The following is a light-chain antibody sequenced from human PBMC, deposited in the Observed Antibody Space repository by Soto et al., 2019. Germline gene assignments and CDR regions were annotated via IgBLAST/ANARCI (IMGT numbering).Light chain of an antibody. J-gene: IGKJ1*01. CDR1: QSISSW. Sequence: DIQMTQSPSTLSASVGDRVIITCRASQSISSWLAWYQQKPGKVPNLLIYDASNLESGVPLRFSGSGSGTEFTLTIRSLQPDDFATYYCQQYQSSWTFGQGTKVEIQ. V-gene: IGKV1-5*01. CDR3: QQYQSSWT. CDR2: DAS.